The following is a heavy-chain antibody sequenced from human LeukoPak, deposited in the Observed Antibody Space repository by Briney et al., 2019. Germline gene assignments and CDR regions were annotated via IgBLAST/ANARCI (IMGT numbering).Heavy chain of an antibody. V-gene: IGHV4-59*01. D-gene: IGHD3/OR15-3a*01. J-gene: IGHJ6*02. CDR1: GGSITNYY. CDR2: IYYSGST. Sequence: PSETLSLTCTVSGGSITNYYWSWIRQPPGKGLEWIGYIYYSGSTNYNPSLKSRVTMSVDTSKNQFSLELTSVTAADTAVYYCARRDWGYYYGMDVWGQGTTVTVSS. CDR3: ARRDWGYYYGMDV.